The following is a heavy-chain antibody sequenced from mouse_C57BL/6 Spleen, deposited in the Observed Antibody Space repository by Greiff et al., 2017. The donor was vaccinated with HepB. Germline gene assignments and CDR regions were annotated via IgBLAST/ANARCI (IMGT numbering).Heavy chain of an antibody. CDR3: ARSRDYPYFDV. Sequence: HVQLQQPGAELVRPGSSVKLSCKASGYTFTSYWMHWVKQRPIQGLEWIGNIDPSDSETHYNQKFKDKATLTVDKSSSTAYMQLSSLTSEDSAVYYCARSRDYPYFDVWGTGTTVTVSS. CDR2: IDPSDSET. V-gene: IGHV1-52*01. CDR1: GYTFTSYW. D-gene: IGHD2-4*01. J-gene: IGHJ1*03.